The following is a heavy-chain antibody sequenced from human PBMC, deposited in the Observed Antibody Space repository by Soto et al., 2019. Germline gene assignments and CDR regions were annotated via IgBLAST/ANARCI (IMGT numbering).Heavy chain of an antibody. D-gene: IGHD6-13*01. CDR2: ISDTGGST. V-gene: IGHV3-23*01. Sequence: GGSLRLSCAASGFSFNNYIMNWVRQAPGKGLEWVSGISDTGGSTDYADSVKGRFTISRDNSKNTLFLQMNRLRADDTAMYYYAKAGANSSTWHSNWFDPWGQGTLVTVSS. CDR1: GFSFNNYI. J-gene: IGHJ5*02. CDR3: AKAGANSSTWHSNWFDP.